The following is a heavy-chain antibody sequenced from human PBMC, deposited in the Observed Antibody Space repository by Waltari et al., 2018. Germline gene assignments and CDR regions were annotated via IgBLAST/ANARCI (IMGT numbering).Heavy chain of an antibody. Sequence: QVQLVQSGAEVKKPGASVKVSCKASGYTFTGYYMHWARQAPGQGLEWMGWINPNSGGTNYAQKFRGRVTMTRDTSISTAYMELSRLRSDDTAVYYCARDWGYGGNPFDYWGQGTLVTVSS. V-gene: IGHV1-2*02. CDR2: INPNSGGT. CDR1: GYTFTGYY. D-gene: IGHD2-15*01. CDR3: ARDWGYGGNPFDY. J-gene: IGHJ4*02.